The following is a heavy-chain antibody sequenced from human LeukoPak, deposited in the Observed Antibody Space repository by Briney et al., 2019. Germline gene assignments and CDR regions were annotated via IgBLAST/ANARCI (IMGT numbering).Heavy chain of an antibody. CDR2: IYSGGST. Sequence: GGSLRLSCAASGFSVSSNYMSWVRQAPGKGLEWVSVIYSGGSTYYADSVKGRFAISRDNSKNTLYLQMNSLRAEDTAVYYCARDQGNYGDYFDYWGQGTLVTVSS. V-gene: IGHV3-66*02. CDR3: ARDQGNYGDYFDY. CDR1: GFSVSSNY. J-gene: IGHJ4*02. D-gene: IGHD4-17*01.